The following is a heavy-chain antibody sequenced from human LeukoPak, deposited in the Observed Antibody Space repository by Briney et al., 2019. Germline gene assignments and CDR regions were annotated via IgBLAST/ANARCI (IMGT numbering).Heavy chain of an antibody. CDR2: ISDHSRDG. CDR3: AGKNSGSKDDAFDI. J-gene: IGHJ3*02. CDR1: GYTFTNHG. D-gene: IGHD3-10*01. V-gene: IGHV1-18*01. Sequence: ASVKVSCKASGYTFTNHGISWVRQAPGQGLEWVGWISDHSRDGHYAQKFQGRVTMTSDTSATTAYMELRSLRSDDTVVYYCAGKNSGSKDDAFDIWGQGTMVTVSA.